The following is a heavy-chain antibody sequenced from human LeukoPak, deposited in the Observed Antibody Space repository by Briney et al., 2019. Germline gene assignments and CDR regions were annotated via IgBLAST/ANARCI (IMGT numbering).Heavy chain of an antibody. D-gene: IGHD6-6*01. Sequence: GRSLRLSCAASGLAFSSYEMNWVRQAPGKGLGWVSYISSSGSAIYYADSVKGRFTISRDNAKNSLYLQMNSLRAEDTAVYCCARVGGIAARRRAYYFDYWGQGTLVTVSS. CDR1: GLAFSSYE. CDR2: ISSSGSAI. V-gene: IGHV3-48*03. CDR3: ARVGGIAARRRAYYFDY. J-gene: IGHJ4*02.